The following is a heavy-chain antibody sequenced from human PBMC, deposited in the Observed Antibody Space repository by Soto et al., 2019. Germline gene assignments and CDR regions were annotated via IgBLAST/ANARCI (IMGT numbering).Heavy chain of an antibody. J-gene: IGHJ5*02. CDR2: IYYSGST. CDR1: GGSVSSGSYY. CDR3: ARDPGYSYGGLGNGFDP. D-gene: IGHD5-18*01. V-gene: IGHV4-61*01. Sequence: SETLFLTCTVSGGSVSSGSYYWSWIWQPPGKGLEWIGYIYYSGSTNYNPSLKSRVTISVDTSKNQFSLKLSSVTAADTAVYYCARDPGYSYGGLGNGFDPWGQGTLVTVSS.